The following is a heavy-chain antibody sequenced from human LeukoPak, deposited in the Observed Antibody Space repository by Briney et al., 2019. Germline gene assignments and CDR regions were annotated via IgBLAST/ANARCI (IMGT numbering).Heavy chain of an antibody. Sequence: SETLSLTCTVSGGSISSYYWSWIRQPAGKGLEWIGRTYTSGSTNYNPSLKSRVTMSVDTSKNQFSLKLSSVTAADTAVYYCARDGYCSSTSCLSYYYGMDVWGQGTTVTVSS. J-gene: IGHJ6*02. CDR3: ARDGYCSSTSCLSYYYGMDV. CDR2: TYTSGST. CDR1: GGSISSYY. D-gene: IGHD2-2*01. V-gene: IGHV4-4*07.